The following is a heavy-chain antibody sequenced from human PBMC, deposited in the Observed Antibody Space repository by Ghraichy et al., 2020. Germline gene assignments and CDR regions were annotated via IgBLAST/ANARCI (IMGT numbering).Heavy chain of an antibody. CDR3: ARAQGRGMVRVSYNWFDP. V-gene: IGHV4-34*01. CDR2: INHSGST. CDR1: GGSFSGYY. Sequence: SETLSLTCAVYGGSFSGYYWSWIRQPPGKGLEWIGEINHSGSTNYNPSLKSRVTISVDTSKNQFSLKLSSVTAADTAVYYCARAQGRGMVRVSYNWFDPWGQGTLVTVSS. D-gene: IGHD3-10*01. J-gene: IGHJ5*02.